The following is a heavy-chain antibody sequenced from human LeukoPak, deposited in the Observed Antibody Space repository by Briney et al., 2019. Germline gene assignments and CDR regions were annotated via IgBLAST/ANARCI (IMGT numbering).Heavy chain of an antibody. CDR1: GGSFSNYF. CDR3: ARGLEGPTTTVTTDFSYYYMDV. Sequence: PSETLSLTCAVYGGSFSNYFWTWIRQPPGKGLEWIGEISHRGSPNYNPSLESRVTISLDTSKSQFSLRLTSVIAADTAAYYCARGLEGPTTTVTTDFSYYYMDVWGKGTTVIVSS. J-gene: IGHJ6*03. D-gene: IGHD4-17*01. V-gene: IGHV4-34*01. CDR2: ISHRGSP.